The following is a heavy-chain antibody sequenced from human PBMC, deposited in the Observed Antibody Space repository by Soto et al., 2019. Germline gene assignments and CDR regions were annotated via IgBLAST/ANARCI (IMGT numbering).Heavy chain of an antibody. J-gene: IGHJ5*02. V-gene: IGHV4-31*03. CDR1: GAALNSGNYY. CDR3: ARLRIATNNYKWFHP. CDR2: IYVTGAV. D-gene: IGHD2-21*01. Sequence: SETLSLTCSVSGAALNSGNYYWSWIRQVPGKGLEWIGHIYVTGAVDYNPSLRDRITISQDTSERQFSLNLRLVTAADTAVYYCARLRIATNNYKWFHPCGQGTLVTVFS.